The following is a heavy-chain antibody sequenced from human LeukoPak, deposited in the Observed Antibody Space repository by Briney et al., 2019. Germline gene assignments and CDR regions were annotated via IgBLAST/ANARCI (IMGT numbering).Heavy chain of an antibody. CDR1: GGSISSYY. D-gene: IGHD4-11*01. CDR3: ARSRRYSNYVDWFDP. CDR2: IYTSGST. J-gene: IGHJ5*02. V-gene: IGHV4-4*07. Sequence: SETLSLTCTVSGGSISSYYWSWIRQPAGKGLEWIGRIYTSGSTNYNHSLKSRVTMSVDTSKNQFSLKLSSVTAADTAVYYCARSRRYSNYVDWFDPWGQGTLVTVSS.